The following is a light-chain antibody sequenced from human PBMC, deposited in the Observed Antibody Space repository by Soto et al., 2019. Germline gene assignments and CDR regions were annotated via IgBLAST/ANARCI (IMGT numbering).Light chain of an antibody. CDR3: QQYGTSPQT. CDR1: QSVSTNY. V-gene: IGKV3-20*01. CDR2: RTS. J-gene: IGKJ1*01. Sequence: IVLTQSRCTVSLSPGQRSTLSCRASQSVSTNYLAWYQQKHGQAPRPXIYRTSTRATGIPDRFSGGGYGTDFNLTISRLAPEDFAVYYCQQYGTSPQTFGQGTKVDIK.